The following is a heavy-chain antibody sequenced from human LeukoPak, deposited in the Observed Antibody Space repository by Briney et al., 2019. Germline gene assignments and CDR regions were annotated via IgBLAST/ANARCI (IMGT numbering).Heavy chain of an antibody. V-gene: IGHV3-53*01. CDR1: GFTFSSYW. D-gene: IGHD1-26*01. CDR3: AGATGYFDF. Sequence: GGSLRLSCAASGFTFSSYWMSWVRQAPGKGLEWVSVIYRDGSTYYADSVKGRFTISRDNSKNTLSLQMNSLRAEDTAVYYCAGATGYFDFWGQGALVTVSS. J-gene: IGHJ4*02. CDR2: IYRDGST.